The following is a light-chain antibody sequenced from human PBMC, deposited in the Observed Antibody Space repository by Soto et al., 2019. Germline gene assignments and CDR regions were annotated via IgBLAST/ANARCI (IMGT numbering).Light chain of an antibody. CDR2: DAS. J-gene: IGKJ5*01. CDR3: QQRSNWPIT. V-gene: IGKV3-11*01. Sequence: EIVLRQSPATLSLSPGERATLSCRASQSVSSYLAWYQQKPGQAPRLLIYDASNRATGIPARFSGSGSGTDFTLTISSLEPEDFAVYYCQQRSNWPITFGQGTRPEIK. CDR1: QSVSSY.